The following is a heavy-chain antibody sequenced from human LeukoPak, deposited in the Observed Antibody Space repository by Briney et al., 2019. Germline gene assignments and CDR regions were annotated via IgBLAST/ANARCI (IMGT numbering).Heavy chain of an antibody. D-gene: IGHD6-19*01. J-gene: IGHJ4*02. Sequence: GGSLRLSCAASGFTVSSNYMTWVRQAPGKGLEWVSVIYSGGSTYYADSVKGRFIISRDNSKNTLYLQMNSLRAEDTAVYYCARDDVAVAGTGYWGQGTLVTVSS. CDR3: ARDDVAVAGTGY. CDR1: GFTVSSNY. V-gene: IGHV3-53*01. CDR2: IYSGGST.